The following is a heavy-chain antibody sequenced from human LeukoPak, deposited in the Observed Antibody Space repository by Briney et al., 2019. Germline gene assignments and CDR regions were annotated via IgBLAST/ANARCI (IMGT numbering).Heavy chain of an antibody. CDR2: IYYTGST. J-gene: IGHJ5*02. V-gene: IGHV4-39*07. Sequence: SETLSLTCTVSGGSISSSSYYWGWIRQPPGKGLEWIGCIYYTGSTYYNPSLKSRVTISVDTSKNQFSLKLSSVTAADTAVYYCARGNPPYYGSGSYRWFDPWGQGTLVTVSS. D-gene: IGHD3-10*01. CDR1: GGSISSSSYY. CDR3: ARGNPPYYGSGSYRWFDP.